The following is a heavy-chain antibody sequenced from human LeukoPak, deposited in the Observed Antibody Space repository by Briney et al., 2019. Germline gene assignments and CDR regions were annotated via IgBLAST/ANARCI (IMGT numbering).Heavy chain of an antibody. V-gene: IGHV3-73*01. D-gene: IGHD1-26*01. CDR1: GFTFSGSA. CDR3: TTDGVGVEGATYDN. CDR2: IRSKANSYAT. Sequence: GGSLRLSCAASGFTFSGSAMHWVRQASGKGLEWVGRIRSKANSYATAYAASVKGRFTISRDDSKNTLYLQMNSLKTEDTAVYYCTTDGVGVEGATYDNWGQGTLVSVSS. J-gene: IGHJ4*02.